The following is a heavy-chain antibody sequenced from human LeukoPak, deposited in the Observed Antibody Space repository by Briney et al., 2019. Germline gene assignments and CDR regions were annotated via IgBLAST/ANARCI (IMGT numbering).Heavy chain of an antibody. CDR2: ISSNGGST. J-gene: IGHJ4*02. Sequence: AGGSLRLSCAASGFTFSSYAMHWVRQAPGKGLEYVSAISSNGGSTYYANSVKGRFTISRDNSKNTLYLQMNSLRAEDTAVYYCATSGGRHDSSGYYFDYWGQGTLVTVSS. CDR1: GFTFSSYA. V-gene: IGHV3-64*01. D-gene: IGHD3-22*01. CDR3: ATSGGRHDSSGYYFDY.